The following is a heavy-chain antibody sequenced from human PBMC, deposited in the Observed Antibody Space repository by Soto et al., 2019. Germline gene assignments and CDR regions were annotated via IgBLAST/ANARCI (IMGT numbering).Heavy chain of an antibody. CDR1: GFTFNRYW. CDR2: INNDGSDI. Sequence: GGSLRLSXAASGFTFNRYWMHWVRQAPGKGPVWVARINNDGSDIVYAEPLKGRLSISRDNAQSTLYLEGNSLRADDTAVYYCVKDGSSGVKSNFDCWGQGTLVTVSS. CDR3: VKDGSSGVKSNFDC. D-gene: IGHD1-26*01. V-gene: IGHV3-74*03. J-gene: IGHJ4*02.